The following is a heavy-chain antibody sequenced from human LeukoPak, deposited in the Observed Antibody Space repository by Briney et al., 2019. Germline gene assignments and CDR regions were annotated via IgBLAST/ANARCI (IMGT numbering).Heavy chain of an antibody. CDR3: ARREGSGSYYNY. V-gene: IGHV1-2*02. CDR1: GYTFTCYY. CDR2: IKSNSGGT. J-gene: IGHJ4*02. Sequence: ASVKVSCKASGYTFTCYYMHWVRQAPGQGLEWMGWIKSNSGGTNYAQKFQGRVTMTRDTSITTAYMELSRLTADDTAVYYCARREGSGSYYNYWGQGTLVTVSS. D-gene: IGHD3-10*01.